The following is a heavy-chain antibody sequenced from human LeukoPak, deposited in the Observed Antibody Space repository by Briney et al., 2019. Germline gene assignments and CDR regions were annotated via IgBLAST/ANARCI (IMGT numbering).Heavy chain of an antibody. J-gene: IGHJ4*02. CDR2: IKQDGSEK. V-gene: IGHV3-7*03. CDR1: GFTFRSYW. Sequence: GGSLRLSCAASGFTFRSYWMRWVRQAPEKGLEWVANIKQDGSEKNYVDSVKGRFTISRDNAKNSLYLQMNSLRAEDTAVYYCASGLELDYWGQGTLVTVSS. CDR3: ASGLELDY.